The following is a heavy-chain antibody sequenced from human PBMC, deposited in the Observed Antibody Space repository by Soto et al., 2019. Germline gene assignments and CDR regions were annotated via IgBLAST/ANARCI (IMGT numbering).Heavy chain of an antibody. CDR2: ISSSSSTI. CDR1: GFTFSSYS. Sequence: GGSLRLSCAASGFTFSSYSMSWVRQAPGKGLEWVSYISSSSSTIYYADSVKGRFTISRDNAKNSLYLQMNSLRDEDTALYYCASYSSSSLQPAHYYFDYWGQGTLVTVSS. J-gene: IGHJ4*02. V-gene: IGHV3-48*02. CDR3: ASYSSSSLQPAHYYFDY. D-gene: IGHD6-6*01.